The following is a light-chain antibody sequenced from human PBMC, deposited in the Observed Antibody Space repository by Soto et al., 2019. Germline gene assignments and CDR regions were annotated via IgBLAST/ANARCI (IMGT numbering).Light chain of an antibody. CDR3: TSDASGSSHVV. V-gene: IGLV2-14*01. J-gene: IGLJ2*01. CDR1: SSDIGGYDY. CDR2: DVN. Sequence: QSALTQPASVSGSPGQSITLSCTGTSSDIGGYDYVSWYQRHPGKAPKLIIYDVNNRPSGVSNRFSGSKSGNTASLTISGLQAEDGADYYCTSDASGSSHVVFGGGTKLTVL.